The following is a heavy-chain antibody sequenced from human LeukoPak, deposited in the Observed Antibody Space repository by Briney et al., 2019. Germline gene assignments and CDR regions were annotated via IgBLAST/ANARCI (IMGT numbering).Heavy chain of an antibody. Sequence: GGSLRLSCAASGFTVSSNYMSWVRQAPGKGLEWVSVIYSGGSTYYADSVKGRFTISRDNSKNTLYLQMNTLRSEDTAVYYCARGIASSIPCWFDPWGQGTLATVSS. V-gene: IGHV3-53*01. CDR1: GFTVSSNY. CDR2: IYSGGST. J-gene: IGHJ5*02. D-gene: IGHD2-2*02. CDR3: ARGIASSIPCWFDP.